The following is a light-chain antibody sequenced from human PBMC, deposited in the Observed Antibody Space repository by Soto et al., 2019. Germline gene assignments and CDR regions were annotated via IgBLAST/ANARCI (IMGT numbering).Light chain of an antibody. CDR2: DAS. V-gene: IGKV1-5*01. J-gene: IGKJ1*01. CDR3: QQYNSYSQM. Sequence: DIQMTQSPSTLSASVGDRVTITCRASQSARSLVAWYQQRPGKAPKLLIYDASSLGSGVPSRFSGSGSGTEFTLTISSLQPDDFATYYCQQYNSYSQMFGQGTKVEIK. CDR1: QSARSL.